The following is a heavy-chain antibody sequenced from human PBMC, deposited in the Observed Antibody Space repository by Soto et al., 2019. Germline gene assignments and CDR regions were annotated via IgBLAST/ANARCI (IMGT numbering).Heavy chain of an antibody. V-gene: IGHV1-3*01. Sequence: ASVKVSCKASGYTFTTYAIHWVRQAPGQRPEWMGWINAGNGNTKYSQKFQGRVAITRDTTASTAYMDLISLRSEDTAVYYCTKTRDYGEYITGAFYYYAFDVWGQGTPVPVSS. J-gene: IGHJ6*02. D-gene: IGHD4-17*01. CDR3: TKTRDYGEYITGAFYYYAFDV. CDR2: INAGNGNT. CDR1: GYTFTTYA.